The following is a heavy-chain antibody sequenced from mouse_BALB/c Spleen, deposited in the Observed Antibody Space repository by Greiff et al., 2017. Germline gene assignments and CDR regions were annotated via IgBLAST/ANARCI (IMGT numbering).Heavy chain of an antibody. CDR2: IDTSDSYT. V-gene: IGHV1-69*01. J-gene: IGHJ3*01. CDR1: GYTFTDYW. Sequence: QVQLQQSGAELVMPGASVKMSCKASGYTFTDYWMHWVKQRPGQGLEWIGAIDTSDSYTSYNQKFKGKATLTADKSSSTAYMELRSLTSEDSAVYYCTAGTGAYWGQGTLVTVSA. D-gene: IGHD4-1*01. CDR3: TAGTGAY.